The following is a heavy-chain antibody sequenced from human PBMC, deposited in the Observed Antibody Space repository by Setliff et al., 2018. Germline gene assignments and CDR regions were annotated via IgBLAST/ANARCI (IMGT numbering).Heavy chain of an antibody. CDR2: TIPIFGTT. V-gene: IGHV1-69*05. J-gene: IGHJ6*03. Sequence: ASVKVSCKASGGTFSSYGISWVRQAPGQGLEWMGGTIPIFGTTDYAQKCQGRVTIITDKSTSTAFMQLSSLRSEDTAVYYCVRGGVDSRSSTDYRYYMDVWGKGTTVTVSS. CDR3: VRGGVDSRSSTDYRYYMDV. D-gene: IGHD3-22*01. CDR1: GGTFSSYG.